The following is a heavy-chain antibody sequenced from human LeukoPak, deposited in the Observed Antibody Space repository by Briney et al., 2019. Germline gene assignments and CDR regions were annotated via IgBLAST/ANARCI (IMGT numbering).Heavy chain of an antibody. Sequence: GGSLRLSCAASGFTFDDYAMHWVRQAPGKGLEWVSGISWNSGSIGYADSVKGRFTISRDNAKNSLYLQMNSLRAEDTALYYCAKAMGYYYGSGSYYTRGVACYYGMDVWGQGTTVTVSS. CDR1: GFTFDDYA. J-gene: IGHJ6*02. D-gene: IGHD3-10*01. CDR2: ISWNSGSI. V-gene: IGHV3-9*01. CDR3: AKAMGYYYGSGSYYTRGVACYYGMDV.